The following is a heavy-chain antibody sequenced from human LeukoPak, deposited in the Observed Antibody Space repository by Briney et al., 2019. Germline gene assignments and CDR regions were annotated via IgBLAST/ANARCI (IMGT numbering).Heavy chain of an antibody. CDR2: INRSGST. Sequence: SETLSLTCAVYGGSFSDYYWGWLRQPPGNGLEWIGEINRSGSTNYNPSLKRRVTISVDTPKNQLSLQLSSVPAADAAVYYCARAVCGGDRYHLRGYYFEHWGEGTLVTVSS. CDR1: GGSFSDYY. D-gene: IGHD2-21*02. CDR3: ARAVCGGDRYHLRGYYFEH. V-gene: IGHV4-34*01. J-gene: IGHJ4*02.